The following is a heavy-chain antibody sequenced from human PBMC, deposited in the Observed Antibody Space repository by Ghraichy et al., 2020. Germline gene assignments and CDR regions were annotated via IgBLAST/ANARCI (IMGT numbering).Heavy chain of an antibody. V-gene: IGHV3-23*01. Sequence: GGSLRLSCAASGFPFSNYAMSWVRQAPGKGLEWVSGIYESGDTTYYADSVKGRFIISRDNSKNTLYLQMNSLRAEDTAIYYCARGRNLGIYYMDVWGKGTTVTVSS. CDR1: GFPFSNYA. D-gene: IGHD5-24*01. CDR2: IYESGDTT. J-gene: IGHJ6*03. CDR3: ARGRNLGIYYMDV.